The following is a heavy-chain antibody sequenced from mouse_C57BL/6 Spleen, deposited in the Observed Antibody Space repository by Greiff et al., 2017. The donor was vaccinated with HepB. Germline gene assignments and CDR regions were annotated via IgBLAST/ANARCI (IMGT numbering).Heavy chain of an antibody. J-gene: IGHJ2*01. CDR3: ARHDFFDY. Sequence: VQLKESGPELVKPGASVKISCKASGYSFTGYYMNWVKQSPEKSLEWIGEINPSTGGTTYNQKFKAKATLTVDKSSSTAYMQLKSLTSEDSAVYYCARHDFFDYWGQGTTLTVSS. CDR2: INPSTGGT. D-gene: IGHD2-4*01. CDR1: GYSFTGYY. V-gene: IGHV1-42*01.